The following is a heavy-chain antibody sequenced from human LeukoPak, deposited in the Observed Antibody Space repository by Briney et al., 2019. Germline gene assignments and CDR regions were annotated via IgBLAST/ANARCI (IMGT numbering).Heavy chain of an antibody. V-gene: IGHV3-48*04. D-gene: IGHD6-13*01. CDR3: ARNRYGSSLDAFDI. CDR1: GFTFSTYS. CDR2: ISSSSTTI. Sequence: GGSLRLSCAASGFTFSTYSMNWVRQAPGKGLEWVSCISSSSTTIYYADSVKGRFTISRDNAKNSLHLQMNSLRAEDTAVYYCARNRYGSSLDAFDIWGQGTVVTVSS. J-gene: IGHJ3*02.